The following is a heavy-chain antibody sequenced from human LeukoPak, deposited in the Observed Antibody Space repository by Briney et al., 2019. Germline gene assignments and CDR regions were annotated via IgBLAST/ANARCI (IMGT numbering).Heavy chain of an antibody. CDR3: ASPQYYFDY. D-gene: IGHD5-24*01. CDR1: GFTFSTYE. Sequence: GGSLRLSCAASGFTFSTYEMNWVRQAPGKGLEWVSHISSSGSTTYHADSVKGRFTISRDNAKNSLYLQMNSLRAEDTAVCYCASPQYYFDYWGQGTLVTVSS. V-gene: IGHV3-48*03. J-gene: IGHJ4*02. CDR2: ISSSGSTT.